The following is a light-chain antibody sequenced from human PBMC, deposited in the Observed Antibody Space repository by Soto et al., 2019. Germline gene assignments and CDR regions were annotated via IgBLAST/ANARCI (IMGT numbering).Light chain of an antibody. CDR2: EVS. CDR1: SSDVGSYNL. CDR3: CSYAGSSTYV. Sequence: QSVLTQPASVSGSPGQSITISCTGTSSDVGSYNLVSWYQQHPGKAPKLRIYEVSKRPSGVSNRFSGSKSGNTASLTISGLQAEDEADYYCCSYAGSSTYVFGPGTKLTVL. V-gene: IGLV2-23*02. J-gene: IGLJ1*01.